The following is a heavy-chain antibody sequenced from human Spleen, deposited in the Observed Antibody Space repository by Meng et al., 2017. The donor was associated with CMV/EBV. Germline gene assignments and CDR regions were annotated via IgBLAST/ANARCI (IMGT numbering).Heavy chain of an antibody. CDR3: AKATRAYYYYYGMDV. Sequence: GESLKISCAASGFIFSSYRMNWVRQAPGKGLEWVSSITSSSSYIYYADSVKGRFTVSRDNAKNSLYLQMNSLRAEDMALYYCAKATRAYYYYYGMDVWGQGTTVTVSS. J-gene: IGHJ6*02. V-gene: IGHV3-21*04. CDR2: ITSSSSYI. D-gene: IGHD1-26*01. CDR1: GFIFSSYR.